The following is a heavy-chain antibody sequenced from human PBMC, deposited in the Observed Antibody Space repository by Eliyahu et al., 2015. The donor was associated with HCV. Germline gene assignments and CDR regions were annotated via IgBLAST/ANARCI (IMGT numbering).Heavy chain of an antibody. CDR2: TYYRSKWYN. CDR3: ARAAYYSGSLC. V-gene: IGHV6-1*01. CDR1: GDSVXGNSAT. D-gene: IGHD6-19*01. J-gene: IGHJ1*01. Sequence: QVQLQQSGPGLVKPSQTLSLTCAISGDSVXGNSATWNWIRQSPSGGLEWLGRTYYRSKWYNDYAASVKSRIAINPDTSKNQFSLQLNSVTPEDTAVYYCARAAYYSGSLCWGQGTLVTVSS.